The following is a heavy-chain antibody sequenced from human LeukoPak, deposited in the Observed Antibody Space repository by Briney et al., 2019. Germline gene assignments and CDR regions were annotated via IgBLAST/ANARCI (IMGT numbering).Heavy chain of an antibody. CDR3: ARGHHGLEV. V-gene: IGHV4-59*01. CDR2: IYYTGST. Sequence: SGTLSLTCTVSGASISDYYWSWIRQPPGKGLEWIGYIYYTGSTNYNPSLEGRVTISVDMSKNQFSLNLRSVTAADTAVYFCARGHHGLEVWGQGTTVSVSS. J-gene: IGHJ6*02. CDR1: GASISDYY.